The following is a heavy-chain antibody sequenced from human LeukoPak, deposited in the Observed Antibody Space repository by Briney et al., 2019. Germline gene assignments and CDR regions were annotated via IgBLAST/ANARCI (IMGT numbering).Heavy chain of an antibody. CDR3: ARESGTSSYGAFDI. CDR1: GFTFSSYW. D-gene: IGHD1-26*01. V-gene: IGHV3-48*04. CDR2: ISSSSSTI. J-gene: IGHJ3*02. Sequence: GGSLRLSCAASGFTFSSYWMHWVRQAPGKGLEWVSYISSSSSTIYYADSVKGRFTISRDNAKNSLYLQMNSLRAEDTAVYYCARESGTSSYGAFDIWGQGAMVTVSS.